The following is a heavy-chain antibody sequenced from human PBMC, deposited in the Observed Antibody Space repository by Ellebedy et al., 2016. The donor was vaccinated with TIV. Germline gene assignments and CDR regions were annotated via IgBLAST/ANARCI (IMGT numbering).Heavy chain of an antibody. V-gene: IGHV3-23*01. J-gene: IGHJ5*02. CDR1: GFIFSTYT. CDR2: ISGRGGST. CDR3: AKMSPNDYINWVDT. D-gene: IGHD4-11*01. Sequence: GESLKISXAASGFIFSTYTMTWVRQAPGKGLEWVSDISGRGGSTYYADSVKGRFTISRDNSKNTLYLQMNSLRAEDTAVYYCAKMSPNDYINWVDTWGQGTLVTVSS.